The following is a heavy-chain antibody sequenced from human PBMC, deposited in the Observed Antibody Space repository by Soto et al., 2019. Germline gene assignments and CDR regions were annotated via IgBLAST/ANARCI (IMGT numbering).Heavy chain of an antibody. CDR3: ARGLSGAYHPFNY. CDR2: IYSSGNT. J-gene: IGHJ4*02. Sequence: QVQLQESGPGLVKPSETLSLTCTVSGDSISSYDWSWIRQPPGKGLEWIGYIYSSGNTNYNPSLKSRVTISLDSSNNQFSLKLNSVTAADTAVYYCARGLSGAYHPFNYWGQGTLVTVSS. D-gene: IGHD2-15*01. CDR1: GDSISSYD. V-gene: IGHV4-59*01.